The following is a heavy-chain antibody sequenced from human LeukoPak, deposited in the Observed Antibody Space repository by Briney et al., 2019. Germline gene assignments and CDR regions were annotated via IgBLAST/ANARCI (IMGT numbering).Heavy chain of an antibody. J-gene: IGHJ4*02. Sequence: GGSLRLSCAASGFTFSSYGMHWVRQAPGKGLEWVAFIRYDGSNKYYADSVKGRFTISRDNSKNTLYLHVNSLRPEDTAVYYCTRYNVGFESWGQGTLVTVSS. V-gene: IGHV3-30*02. CDR1: GFTFSSYG. CDR2: IRYDGSNK. D-gene: IGHD1-1*01. CDR3: TRYNVGFES.